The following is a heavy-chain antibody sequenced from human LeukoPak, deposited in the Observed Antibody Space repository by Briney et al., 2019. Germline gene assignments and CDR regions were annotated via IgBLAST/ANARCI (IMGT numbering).Heavy chain of an antibody. CDR1: GGSISSSSYY. D-gene: IGHD6-19*01. J-gene: IGHJ4*02. CDR2: ISYSGST. V-gene: IGHV4-39*01. Sequence: SETLSLTCTVSGGSISSSSYYWGWLRQPPGKGLEWIGSISYSGSTYYNPSLKSRVTISVDTTKNQFSLKLSSVTAADTAVYYCARPRSSGWKGGFDYWGQGTLVTVSS. CDR3: ARPRSSGWKGGFDY.